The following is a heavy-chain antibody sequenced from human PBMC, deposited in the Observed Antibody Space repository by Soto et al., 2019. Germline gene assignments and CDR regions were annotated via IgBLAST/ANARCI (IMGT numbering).Heavy chain of an antibody. CDR3: VREAGDYDWYFDL. V-gene: IGHV1-18*01. Sequence: QAQLVQSGPEVKEPGASVKVSCKASGYTFSSRGIYWVRQAPGQGLEWMGWISPHNAKTHYAQSLQGRVNLTTDTSTSTAYMDLRSLRSDDTAVYYCVREAGDYDWYFDLWGRGTPVTVSS. D-gene: IGHD4-17*01. CDR1: GYTFSSRG. J-gene: IGHJ2*01. CDR2: ISPHNAKT.